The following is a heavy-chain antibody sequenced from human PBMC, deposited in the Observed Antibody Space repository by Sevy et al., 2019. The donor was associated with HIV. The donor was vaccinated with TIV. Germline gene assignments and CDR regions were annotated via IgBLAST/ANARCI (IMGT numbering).Heavy chain of an antibody. D-gene: IGHD2-15*01. CDR1: GFSVSSNY. Sequence: GGSLRLSCVVSGFSVSSNYMSWVRQAPGKGLEWVSNIYSDGRTYYADSVRGRFTISRDTSKNTVYLEMKSLRAEDTAVYYWTRGDIVLGEDNYYGMDVWGHGTTVTVSS. CDR2: IYSDGRT. J-gene: IGHJ6*02. CDR3: TRGDIVLGEDNYYGMDV. V-gene: IGHV3-53*01.